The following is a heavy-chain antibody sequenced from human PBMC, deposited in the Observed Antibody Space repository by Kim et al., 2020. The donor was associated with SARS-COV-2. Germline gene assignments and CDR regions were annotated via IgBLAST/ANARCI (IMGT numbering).Heavy chain of an antibody. Sequence: SETLSLTCTVSGGSISSGGYYWSWIRQHPGKGLEWIGYIYYSGSTYYNPSLKSRVTISVDTSKNQFSLKLSSVTAADTAVYYCARDRHYYDSSGYLHLSSLDPWGQGTLVTVSS. J-gene: IGHJ5*02. CDR3: ARDRHYYDSSGYLHLSSLDP. CDR1: GGSISSGGYY. V-gene: IGHV4-31*03. CDR2: IYYSGST. D-gene: IGHD3-22*01.